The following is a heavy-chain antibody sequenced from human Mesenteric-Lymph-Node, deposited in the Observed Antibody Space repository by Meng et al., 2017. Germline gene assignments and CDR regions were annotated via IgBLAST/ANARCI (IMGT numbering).Heavy chain of an antibody. V-gene: IGHV1-2*06. D-gene: IGHD2/OR15-2a*01. Sequence: ASVKVSCKASGYTFTGYYMHWVRQAPGQGLEWMGRINPYAGGRSFAQKFQGRVTMTRDTSISSVYMELSRLRSDDTAVYFCARSAVSEYYFDYWGQGTLFTVSS. J-gene: IGHJ4*02. CDR1: GYTFTGYY. CDR2: INPYAGGR. CDR3: ARSAVSEYYFDY.